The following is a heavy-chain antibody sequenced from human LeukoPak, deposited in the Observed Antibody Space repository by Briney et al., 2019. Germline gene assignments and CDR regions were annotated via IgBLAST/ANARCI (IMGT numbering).Heavy chain of an antibody. CDR1: GGSVINTNW. CDR2: VHLDGRT. Sequence: SGTLSLTCGVSGGSVINTNWWTLVRQPPGEGLEWIGEVHLDGRTNYNPSLESRLIMSVDVSENQVSLKLTAVTAADTAVYYCAREGGFYRPLDYSGQGTLVTVSS. V-gene: IGHV4-4*02. CDR3: AREGGFYRPLDY. D-gene: IGHD3-3*01. J-gene: IGHJ4*02.